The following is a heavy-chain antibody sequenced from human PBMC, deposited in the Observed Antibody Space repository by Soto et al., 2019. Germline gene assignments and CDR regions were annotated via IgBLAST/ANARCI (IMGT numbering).Heavy chain of an antibody. CDR1: GFTFTSSA. D-gene: IGHD6-19*01. J-gene: IGHJ4*02. V-gene: IGHV1-58*02. CDR3: ARGGSGWYFFVDFDY. Sequence: SVKVSCKASGFTFTSSAMQWVRQARGQRLEWIGWIVVGSGNTNYAQKFQERVTITRDMSTSTAYMELSSLRSDDTAVYYCARGGSGWYFFVDFDYWGQGTLVTVSS. CDR2: IVVGSGNT.